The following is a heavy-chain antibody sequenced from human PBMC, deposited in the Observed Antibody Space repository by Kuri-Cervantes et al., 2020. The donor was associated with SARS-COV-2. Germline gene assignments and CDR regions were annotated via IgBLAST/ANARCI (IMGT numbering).Heavy chain of an antibody. CDR2: ISSSSSQR. V-gene: IGHV3-21*01. CDR1: GFTFSTYS. Sequence: GESLKISCAASGFTFSTYSMTWARQAPGKGLEWVSSISSSSSQRYYVDSVKGRFTISRDNAKNSLYLQMNSLRAEDTAVYYCAGESLPRWGYSRDPFDIWGQGTMVTVSS. CDR3: AGESLPRWGYSRDPFDI. D-gene: IGHD2-15*01. J-gene: IGHJ3*02.